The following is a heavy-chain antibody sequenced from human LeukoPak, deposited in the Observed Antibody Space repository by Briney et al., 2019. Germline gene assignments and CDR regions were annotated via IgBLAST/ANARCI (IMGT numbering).Heavy chain of an antibody. J-gene: IGHJ6*03. V-gene: IGHV4-4*07. CDR2: IYTSGTT. Sequence: PSETLSLTCTVSGGSISSYFWSWIRQPAGKGLEWIGRIYTSGTTNYNTTLKSRLTMSVDTSKNQFSLRLSSVTAADTAVYYCAKGSTPWNYYYMDVWGKGTTVTVSS. CDR1: GGSISSYF. CDR3: AKGSTPWNYYYMDV. D-gene: IGHD1-1*01.